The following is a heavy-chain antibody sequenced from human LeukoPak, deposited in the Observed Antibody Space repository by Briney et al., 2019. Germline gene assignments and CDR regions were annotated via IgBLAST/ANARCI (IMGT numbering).Heavy chain of an antibody. CDR1: GGSFSGYY. J-gene: IGHJ4*02. D-gene: IGHD5-24*01. CDR2: INHSGST. V-gene: IGHV4-34*01. Sequence: PSETLSLTCAVYGGSFSGYYWSWIRQPPGKGLEWIGEINHSGSTNYNPSLKSRVTISVDTSENQFSLKLSSVTAADTAVYYCARARGGRWLQLPPDYWGQGTLVTVSS. CDR3: ARARGGRWLQLPPDY.